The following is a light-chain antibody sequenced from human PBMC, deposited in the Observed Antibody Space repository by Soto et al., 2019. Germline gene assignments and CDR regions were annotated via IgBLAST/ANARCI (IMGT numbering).Light chain of an antibody. CDR3: QQYNSYPYT. J-gene: IGKJ2*01. CDR1: QSINDW. Sequence: DIQMTQSPCTLSAFVGDRVTITCRASQSINDWLAWYQEKPGKAPNLLIYEASSLQSGVPSRFSGSGSGTEFTLTISSLQADDFATYYCQQYNSYPYTFGQGTKLEI. V-gene: IGKV1-5*03. CDR2: EAS.